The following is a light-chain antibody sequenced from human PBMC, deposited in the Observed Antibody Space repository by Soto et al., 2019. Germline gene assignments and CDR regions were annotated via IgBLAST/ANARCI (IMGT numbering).Light chain of an antibody. CDR1: QNISIY. J-gene: IGKJ2*01. CDR2: GAS. V-gene: IGKV1-39*01. Sequence: DIQLTQSPSSLSASVGDRVTITCRASQNISIYLNWYQQKPGKAPYLLIYGASSLQSGVPSRFSGRGSGTDFTLAIRSLQPDDFATYYCQQSYSTPYTFGQGARLETK. CDR3: QQSYSTPYT.